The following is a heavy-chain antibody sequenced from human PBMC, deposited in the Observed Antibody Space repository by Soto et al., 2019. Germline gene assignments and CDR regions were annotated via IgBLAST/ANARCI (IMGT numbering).Heavy chain of an antibody. CDR3: ARGWATTAGTGDN. Sequence: ELQLVESGGGLVQPGGSLRLSCVVSGFSFSNYWMSWVRQAPGKGLEWVANIKQDGSETYYVDSVKGRFTISRDNAENSLYLQMTSLRADDTAVYYCARGWATTAGTGDNWGQGTLVIVSS. D-gene: IGHD6-19*01. CDR1: GFSFSNYW. V-gene: IGHV3-7*01. J-gene: IGHJ4*02. CDR2: IKQDGSET.